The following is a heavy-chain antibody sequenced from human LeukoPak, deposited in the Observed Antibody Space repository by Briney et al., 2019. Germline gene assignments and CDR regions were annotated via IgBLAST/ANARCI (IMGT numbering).Heavy chain of an antibody. D-gene: IGHD3-3*01. CDR3: ARYYDLLSFDP. V-gene: IGHV4-59*12. CDR1: GVSISSYY. Sequence: SETLSLTCTVSGVSISSYYRSWIRQPPGKGLEWIGYIYYSGSTNYNPSLKSRVTISVDTSKNQFSLKLSSVTAADTAVYYCARYYDLLSFDPWGQGTLVTVSS. CDR2: IYYSGST. J-gene: IGHJ5*02.